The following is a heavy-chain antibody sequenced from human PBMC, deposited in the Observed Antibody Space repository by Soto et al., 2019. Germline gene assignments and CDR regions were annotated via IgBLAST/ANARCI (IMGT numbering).Heavy chain of an antibody. D-gene: IGHD6-13*01. Sequence: PGGSLRLSCEVSGFSFTNAWMSWVRQAPGRGLEWVGRIRGKSKGETAEYAAPVKGRFILSRDDSKNTLYLQMNNLEVEDTAIYYCNTDIGDSWYTPPTDYWGQGTLVTVSS. V-gene: IGHV3-15*01. J-gene: IGHJ4*02. CDR2: IRGKSKGETA. CDR1: GFSFTNAW. CDR3: NTDIGDSWYTPPTDY.